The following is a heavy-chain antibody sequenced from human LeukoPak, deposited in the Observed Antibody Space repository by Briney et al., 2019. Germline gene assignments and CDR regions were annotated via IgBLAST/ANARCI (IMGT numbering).Heavy chain of an antibody. J-gene: IGHJ4*02. CDR2: IIGGGGST. V-gene: IGHV3-23*01. CDR1: GFPFSSHG. CDR3: AHGAMYQLDY. D-gene: IGHD2-2*01. Sequence: QPGGTLRLSCAASGFPFSSHGMSWVRQAPGKGLEWVSGIIGGGGSTYYADSVKGRFTISGDNSRNTLFLQMNSLRAEDTAVYYCAHGAMYQLDYWGQGTLVTVSS.